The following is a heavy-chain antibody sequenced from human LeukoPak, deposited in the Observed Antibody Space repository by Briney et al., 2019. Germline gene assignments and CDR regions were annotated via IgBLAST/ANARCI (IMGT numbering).Heavy chain of an antibody. D-gene: IGHD3-3*01. CDR3: ARDPRFLEWAYGMDV. CDR2: IYYSGST. Sequence: SQTLSLTCTVSGGSISRGDYYWGWIRQPPGKGLEGIGYIYYSGSTYYNPSLKSRVTISVDTSKNQFSLKLSSVTAADTAVYYCARDPRFLEWAYGMDVWGQGTTVTVSS. V-gene: IGHV4-30-4*01. J-gene: IGHJ6*02. CDR1: GGSISRGDYY.